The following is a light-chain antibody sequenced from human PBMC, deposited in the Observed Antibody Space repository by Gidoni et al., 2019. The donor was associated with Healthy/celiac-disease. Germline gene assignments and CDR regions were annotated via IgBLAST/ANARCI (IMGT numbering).Light chain of an antibody. V-gene: IGKV3-20*01. CDR1: QRVSSSY. CDR2: GAS. J-gene: IGKJ1*01. Sequence: EIVLTQSPGTLSLSPGERATLSCRASQRVSSSYLAWYQQKPGQAPRLLIYGASSRATGIPDRFSGSGSGTDFTLTISRLEPEDFAVYYCQQYGSSPQTFXXXTKXEIK. CDR3: QQYGSSPQT.